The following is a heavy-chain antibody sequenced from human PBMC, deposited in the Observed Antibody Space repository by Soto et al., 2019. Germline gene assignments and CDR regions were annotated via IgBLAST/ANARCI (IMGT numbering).Heavy chain of an antibody. Sequence: QVQLVESGGGVVQPGRSLRLSCAASGSTFHNYGMHWVRQAPGKGLEWVAVISYDGRNKDYADSVKGRFTISRDNSKNTLYLQMNSLRVEDTALYYCAKDPENWSGESSGVTSNFFDKWGQGTPVTVSS. CDR2: ISYDGRNK. J-gene: IGHJ4*02. CDR3: AKDPENWSGESSGVTSNFFDK. D-gene: IGHD3-22*01. CDR1: GSTFHNYG. V-gene: IGHV3-30*18.